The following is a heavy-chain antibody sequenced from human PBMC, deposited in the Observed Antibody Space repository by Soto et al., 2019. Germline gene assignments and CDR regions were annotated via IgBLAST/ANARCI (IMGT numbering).Heavy chain of an antibody. CDR2: IYPGDSDT. D-gene: IGHD3-22*01. J-gene: IGHJ3*02. V-gene: IGHV5-51*01. CDR3: ARRRYYYDSSGLIPYGAFDI. CDR1: GYSFPSYW. Sequence: GESLKISCKGSGYSFPSYWIVWVRQIPGKGLEWMGIIYPGDSDTRYSPSFQGQVTISADKSISTAYLQWSSLKASDTAMYYCARRRYYYDSSGLIPYGAFDIWGQGTMVTVSS.